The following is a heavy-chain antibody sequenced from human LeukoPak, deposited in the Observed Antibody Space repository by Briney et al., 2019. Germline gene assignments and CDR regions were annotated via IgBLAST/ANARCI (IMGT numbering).Heavy chain of an antibody. Sequence: ASVKVSCKASGYTFTSYGISWVRQAPGQGLEWMGWISAYNGNTNYEQKLQGRVTMTTDTSTSTAYMELRSLRSDDTAVYYCARDQSGYSGYDSGTNFDYWGQGTLVTVSS. V-gene: IGHV1-18*01. J-gene: IGHJ4*02. D-gene: IGHD5-12*01. CDR1: GYTFTSYG. CDR2: ISAYNGNT. CDR3: ARDQSGYSGYDSGTNFDY.